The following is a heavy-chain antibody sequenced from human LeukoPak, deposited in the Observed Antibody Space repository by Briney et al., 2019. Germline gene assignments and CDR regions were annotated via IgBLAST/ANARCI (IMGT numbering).Heavy chain of an antibody. V-gene: IGHV4-39*07. CDR1: GGSISSSSYY. CDR3: ASSYYYGSGSYLE. D-gene: IGHD3-10*01. J-gene: IGHJ4*02. Sequence: PSETLSLTCTVSGGSISSSSYYWGWIRQPPGKGLEWIGSIYYSGSTYYNPSLKSRVTISVDTSKNQFSLKLSSVTAADTAVYYCASSYYYGSGSYLEWGQGTLVTVSS. CDR2: IYYSGST.